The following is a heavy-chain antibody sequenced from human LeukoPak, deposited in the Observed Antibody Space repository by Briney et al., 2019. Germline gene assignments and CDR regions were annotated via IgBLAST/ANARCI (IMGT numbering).Heavy chain of an antibody. CDR1: GFTFSSYA. V-gene: IGHV3-23*01. J-gene: IGHJ4*02. D-gene: IGHD6-13*01. CDR3: AKGIAAAGTIQLYYFDY. Sequence: GGSLRLSCAASGFTFSSYAMSWVHQAPGKGLEWVSAISGSGGSTYYADSVKGRFTISRDNSKNTLYLQMNSLRAEDTAVYYCAKGIAAAGTIQLYYFDYWGQGTLVTVSP. CDR2: ISGSGGST.